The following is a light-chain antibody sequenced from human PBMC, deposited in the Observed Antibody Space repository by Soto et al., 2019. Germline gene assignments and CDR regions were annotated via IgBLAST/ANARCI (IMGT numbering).Light chain of an antibody. CDR2: KAS. CDR3: QQYKSYPYT. J-gene: IGKJ2*01. CDR1: QSISSW. Sequence: DIQMTQSPSTLSACVGDRVTITCRASQSISSWLAWYQQKPGKAPKLLIYKASSLESGVPSRFSGSGSGTEFTLTISSLQPDDFATYYCQQYKSYPYTFGQGTKLEMK. V-gene: IGKV1-5*03.